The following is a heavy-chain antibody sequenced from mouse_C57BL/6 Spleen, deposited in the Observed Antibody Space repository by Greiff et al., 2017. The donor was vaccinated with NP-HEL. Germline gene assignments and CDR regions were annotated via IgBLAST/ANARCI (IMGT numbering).Heavy chain of an antibody. Sequence: VQLQQSGAELVRPGTSVKVSCKASGYAFTNYLIEWVKQRPGQGLEWIGVINPGSGGTNYNEKFKGKATLTADKSSSTAYMQLSSLTSEDSAVYFCARLGGNGAMDYRGQGTSVTVSS. D-gene: IGHD2-1*01. CDR2: INPGSGGT. J-gene: IGHJ4*01. CDR1: GYAFTNYL. CDR3: ARLGGNGAMDY. V-gene: IGHV1-54*01.